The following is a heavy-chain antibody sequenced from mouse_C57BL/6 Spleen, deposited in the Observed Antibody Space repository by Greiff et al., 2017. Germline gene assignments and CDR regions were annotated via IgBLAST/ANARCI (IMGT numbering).Heavy chain of an antibody. V-gene: IGHV1-19*01. CDR2: INPYNGGT. CDR3: ARESNYWYFDV. CDR1: GYIFTDYY. D-gene: IGHD1-3*01. Sequence: VQLQQSGPVLVKPGASVKMSCKASGYIFTDYYMNWVKQSHGKSLEWIGVINPYNGGTSYNQKFKGKATVTVDKSSSTAYMELNSLTSEDSAVYDCARESNYWYFDVWGTGTTVTVSS. J-gene: IGHJ1*03.